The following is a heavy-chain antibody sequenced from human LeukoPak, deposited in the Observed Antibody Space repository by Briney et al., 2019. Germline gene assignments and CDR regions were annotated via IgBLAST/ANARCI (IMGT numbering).Heavy chain of an antibody. Sequence: GESLKISCEGSGYNFDSYWIAWVRQKAGEGLEWMGIIYPGDSDTRYSPSFQGQVTISADKSISTAYLQWSSLKASDTAMYYCARRGRAYDAFDIWGQGTMVTVSS. CDR3: ARRGRAYDAFDI. CDR2: IYPGDSDT. J-gene: IGHJ3*02. V-gene: IGHV5-51*01. CDR1: GYNFDSYW.